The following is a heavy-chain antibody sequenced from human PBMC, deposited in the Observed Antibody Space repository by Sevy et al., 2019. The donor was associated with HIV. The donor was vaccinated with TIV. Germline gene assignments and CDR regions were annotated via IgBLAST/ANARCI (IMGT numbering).Heavy chain of an antibody. CDR2: IIPIFGTA. V-gene: IGHV1-69*13. D-gene: IGHD3-22*01. CDR1: GGTFSSYA. J-gene: IGHJ6*02. Sequence: ASVKVSCKASGGTFSSYAISWVRQAPGQGLEWMGGIIPIFGTANYAQKFQGRVTITGDESTSTAYMELSSLRSEDTAVYYCARDVTTYYYDSSGYYGMDVWGQGTTVTVSS. CDR3: ARDVTTYYYDSSGYYGMDV.